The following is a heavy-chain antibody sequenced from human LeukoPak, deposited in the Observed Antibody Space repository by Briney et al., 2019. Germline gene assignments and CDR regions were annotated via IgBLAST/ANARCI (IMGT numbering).Heavy chain of an antibody. D-gene: IGHD3-16*02. CDR3: ARGVQEGYDYVWGSYRPKPFFDY. CDR1: GYTFTSYY. Sequence: SCKASGYTFTSYYMHWVRQAPGKGLEWVAIISYDGSNKYYADSVKGRFTISRDNSKNTLYLQMNSLRAEDTAVYYCARGVQEGYDYVWGSYRPKPFFDYWGQGTLVTVSS. J-gene: IGHJ4*02. V-gene: IGHV3-30-3*01. CDR2: ISYDGSNK.